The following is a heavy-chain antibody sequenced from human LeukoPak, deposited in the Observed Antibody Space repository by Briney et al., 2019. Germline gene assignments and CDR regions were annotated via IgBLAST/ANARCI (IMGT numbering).Heavy chain of an antibody. V-gene: IGHV1-24*01. CDR2: FDPEDGET. CDR1: GYTLTELS. Sequence: ASVKVSCKVSGYTLTELSMHWVRQAPGKGLEWMGGFDPEDGETIYAQKFQGRVTMTEDTSTDTAYTELSSMRSEDTAVYYCATGHIVHDIVVVPAAIRNGNWFDPWGQGTLVTVSS. D-gene: IGHD2-2*01. J-gene: IGHJ5*02. CDR3: ATGHIVHDIVVVPAAIRNGNWFDP.